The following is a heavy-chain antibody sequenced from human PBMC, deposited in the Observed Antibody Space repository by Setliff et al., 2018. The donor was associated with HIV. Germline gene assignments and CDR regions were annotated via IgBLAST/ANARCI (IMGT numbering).Heavy chain of an antibody. Sequence: SETLSLTCAVYGGSFSGYYWSWIRQPPGKGLEWIGGINDSGSTNNNPSLKSRVAMSVDTSKNQFSLKLSSVTAADTAVYYCARDLRGDSVPATAAKSFDIWGQGTLVTVSS. CDR1: GGSFSGYY. CDR3: ARDLRGDSVPATAAKSFDI. V-gene: IGHV4-34*01. CDR2: INDSGST. D-gene: IGHD2-21*02. J-gene: IGHJ3*02.